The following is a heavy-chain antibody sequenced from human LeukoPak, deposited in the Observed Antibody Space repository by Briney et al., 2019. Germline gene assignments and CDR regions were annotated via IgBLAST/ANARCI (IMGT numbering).Heavy chain of an antibody. D-gene: IGHD2-15*01. Sequence: PGGSLRLSCAVSGFTFSSSAMSWVRQAPGKGLEWVSGISGSGGNTYYGDSVKGQFTISRDNSKNTLYLQMDSLRADDTAVYYCARGRYCSGGSCSGSYFDYWGQGTLVTVSS. V-gene: IGHV3-23*01. J-gene: IGHJ4*02. CDR3: ARGRYCSGGSCSGSYFDY. CDR2: ISGSGGNT. CDR1: GFTFSSSA.